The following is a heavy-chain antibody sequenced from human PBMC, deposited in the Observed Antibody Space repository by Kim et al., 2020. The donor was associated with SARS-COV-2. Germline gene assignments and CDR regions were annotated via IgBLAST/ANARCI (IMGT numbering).Heavy chain of an antibody. CDR2: ISSSSTYT. CDR3: AREGSGDSGWYYFDY. D-gene: IGHD6-13*01. Sequence: GGSLRLSCAASGFTFSDYYMSWIRQAPGKGLEWVSYISSSSTYTNYADSVKGRFTISRDNAKNSLYLQMNSLRAEDTAVYYCAREGSGDSGWYYFDYWGQGTLVTVSS. J-gene: IGHJ4*02. CDR1: GFTFSDYY. V-gene: IGHV3-11*05.